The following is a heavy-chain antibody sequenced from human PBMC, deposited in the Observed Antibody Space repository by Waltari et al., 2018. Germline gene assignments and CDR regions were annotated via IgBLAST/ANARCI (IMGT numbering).Heavy chain of an antibody. V-gene: IGHV4-34*01. CDR1: GGPFIDYS. Sequence: QVQLHQWGAGLLKPSETLSLTCAVSGGPFIDYSWSWIRQSPGKGLEWIGEISHSGVTHYNPSLRSRVTMSGDTIKKQFSLMLTSVTAADTAVYFCARTWGNSPPLGWFDPWGRGTRVTISS. D-gene: IGHD7-27*01. CDR2: ISHSGVT. J-gene: IGHJ5*01. CDR3: ARTWGNSPPLGWFDP.